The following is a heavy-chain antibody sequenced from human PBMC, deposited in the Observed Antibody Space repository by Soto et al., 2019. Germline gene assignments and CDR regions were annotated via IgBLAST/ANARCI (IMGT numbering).Heavy chain of an antibody. CDR3: AGEMVRGTYYYYYGMDV. CDR2: IKQDGSEK. Sequence: EVQLVESGGGLVQPGGSLRLSCAASGFTFSSYWMSWVRQAPGKGLEWVANIKQDGSEKYYVDSVKGRFTISRDNAKNSLYLQMNSLRAEDTAVYYCAGEMVRGTYYYYYGMDVWGQGTTVTVSS. CDR1: GFTFSSYW. D-gene: IGHD3-10*01. J-gene: IGHJ6*02. V-gene: IGHV3-7*05.